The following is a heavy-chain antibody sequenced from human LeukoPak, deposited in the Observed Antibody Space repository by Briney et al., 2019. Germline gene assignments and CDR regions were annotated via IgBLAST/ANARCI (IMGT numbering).Heavy chain of an antibody. J-gene: IGHJ3*02. CDR3: AKDINEFLEWLDAFDI. CDR2: ISGSGGST. CDR1: GFTFSSYA. Sequence: GGSLRLSCAASGFTFSSYAMSWVRQAPGKGLEWVSAISGSGGSTYYADSVKVRFTISRDNSKNTLYLQMNSLRAEDTAVYYCAKDINEFLEWLDAFDIWGQGTMVTVSS. V-gene: IGHV3-23*01. D-gene: IGHD3-3*01.